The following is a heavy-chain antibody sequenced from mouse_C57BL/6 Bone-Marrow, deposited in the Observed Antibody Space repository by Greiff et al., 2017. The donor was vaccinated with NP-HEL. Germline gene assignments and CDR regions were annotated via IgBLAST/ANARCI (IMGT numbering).Heavy chain of an antibody. CDR1: GFTFSDYG. V-gene: IGHV5-17*01. J-gene: IGHJ3*01. CDR3: ARGDYDGGAY. CDR2: ISSGSSTI. D-gene: IGHD2-4*01. Sequence: EVMLVESGGGLVKPGGSLKLSCAASGFTFSDYGMHWVRQAPEKGLEWVAYISSGSSTIYYADTVKGRFTISRDNAKNTLFLQMTSLRSEDTAMYYCARGDYDGGAYWGQGTLVTVSA.